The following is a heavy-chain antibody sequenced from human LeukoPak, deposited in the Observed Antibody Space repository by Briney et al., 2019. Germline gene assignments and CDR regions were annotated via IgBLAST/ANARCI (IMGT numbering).Heavy chain of an antibody. CDR1: GASISSYW. V-gene: IGHV4-39*01. CDR3: ARHIDYSNYVYQVDY. J-gene: IGHJ4*02. D-gene: IGHD4-11*01. CDR2: IYYSGST. Sequence: SETLSLTCTVSGASISSYWWTWIRQPPGKGLEWIGSIYYSGSTYYNPSLKSRVTISVDTSKNQFSLKLSSVTAADTAVYYCARHIDYSNYVYQVDYWGQGTLVTVSS.